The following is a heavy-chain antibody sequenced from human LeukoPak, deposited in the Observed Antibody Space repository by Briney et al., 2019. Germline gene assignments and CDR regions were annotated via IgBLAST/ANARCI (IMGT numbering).Heavy chain of an antibody. D-gene: IGHD2-2*02. CDR2: INPNSGGT. CDR1: GYTFTGYY. J-gene: IGHJ4*02. V-gene: IGHV1-2*02. CDR3: ASRGAGYRSSTSCYTD. Sequence: ASVKVSCKASGYTFTGYYMHWVRQAPGQVLEWMGWINPNSGGTNYAQKFQGRVTMTRDTSISTAYMELSRLRSDDTAVYYCASRGAGYRSSTSCYTDWGQGTLVTVSS.